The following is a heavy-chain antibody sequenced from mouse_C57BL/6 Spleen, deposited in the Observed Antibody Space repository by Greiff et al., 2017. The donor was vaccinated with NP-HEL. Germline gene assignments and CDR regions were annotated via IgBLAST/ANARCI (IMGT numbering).Heavy chain of an antibody. CDR3: ARHYGSSLWYFDV. J-gene: IGHJ1*03. CDR1: GFTFSDYG. Sequence: EVQLVESGGGLVKPGGSLKLSCAASGFTFSDYGMHWVRQAPEKGLEWVAYISSGSSTIYYADTVKGLFTISRDHAKNTLFLQMTSLRSEDTARYYCARHYGSSLWYFDVWGTGTTVTVSS. CDR2: ISSGSSTI. V-gene: IGHV5-17*01. D-gene: IGHD1-1*01.